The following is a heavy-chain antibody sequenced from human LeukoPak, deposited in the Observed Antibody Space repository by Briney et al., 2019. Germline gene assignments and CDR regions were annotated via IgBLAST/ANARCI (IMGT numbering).Heavy chain of an antibody. CDR1: GFTFSNYG. Sequence: GGSLRLSCAASGFTFSNYGMHWVRQAPGKGLEWVALIWCDGSNKYYADSVKGRFTISRDNSKNTLYLQMNSLRAEDTAVYYCAGSYYNVFDYWGQGTLVTVSS. J-gene: IGHJ4*02. D-gene: IGHD3-10*01. CDR3: AGSYYNVFDY. CDR2: IWCDGSNK. V-gene: IGHV3-33*01.